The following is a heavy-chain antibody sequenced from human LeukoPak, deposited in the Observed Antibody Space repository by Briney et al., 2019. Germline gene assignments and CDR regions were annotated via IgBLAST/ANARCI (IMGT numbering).Heavy chain of an antibody. Sequence: GGSLRLSCAASGFTFSSYWMSWVRQAPGKGLEWVANIKQDGSEKYYVDSVKGRFTISRDNAKNSLYLQMNSQRAEDTAVYYCARETLGYCSGGSCYAFDYWGQGTLVTVSS. J-gene: IGHJ4*02. CDR2: IKQDGSEK. V-gene: IGHV3-7*01. CDR1: GFTFSSYW. CDR3: ARETLGYCSGGSCYAFDY. D-gene: IGHD2-15*01.